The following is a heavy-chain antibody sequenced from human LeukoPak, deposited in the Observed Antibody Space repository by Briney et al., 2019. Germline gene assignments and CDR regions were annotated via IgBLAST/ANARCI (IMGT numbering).Heavy chain of an antibody. D-gene: IGHD4-17*01. V-gene: IGHV4-4*07. J-gene: IGHJ4*02. Sequence: SETLSLTCTVSGGSISNYYCAWIRQSAGRGLEWIGRIYTSGNISYNPSLKSRVTMSVDTSKNQFSLKLISVTAADTAVYYCARVSSSVTHFDYWGQGNLVTVSS. CDR3: ARVSSSVTHFDY. CDR2: IYTSGNI. CDR1: GGSISNYY.